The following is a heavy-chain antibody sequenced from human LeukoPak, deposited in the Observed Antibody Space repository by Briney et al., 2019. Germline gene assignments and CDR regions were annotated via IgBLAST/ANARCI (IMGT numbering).Heavy chain of an antibody. V-gene: IGHV3-23*01. Sequence: PGGSLRLSCAASGFTFSSYAMSWVRQAPGKGLEWVSAISGSGGSTYYADSVKGRFTISRDNSKNALYLQMNSLRAEDTAVYYCAKVCSSTSCYTPSFDYWGQGTLVTVSS. D-gene: IGHD2-2*02. J-gene: IGHJ4*02. CDR1: GFTFSSYA. CDR2: ISGSGGST. CDR3: AKVCSSTSCYTPSFDY.